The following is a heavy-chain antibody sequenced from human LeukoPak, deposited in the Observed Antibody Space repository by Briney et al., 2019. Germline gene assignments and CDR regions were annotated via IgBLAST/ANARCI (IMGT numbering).Heavy chain of an antibody. J-gene: IGHJ4*02. CDR2: IYSGGST. D-gene: IGHD6-6*01. V-gene: IGHV3-53*01. CDR3: ARVNRQLALYYFDY. Sequence: GGSLRLSCAASAFTVSSSYMSWVRQAPGKGLEWVSVIYSGGSTYYADSVKGRFTISRDNSKNTLYLQMNSLRAEDTAVYYCARVNRQLALYYFDYWGQGTLVTVSS. CDR1: AFTVSSSY.